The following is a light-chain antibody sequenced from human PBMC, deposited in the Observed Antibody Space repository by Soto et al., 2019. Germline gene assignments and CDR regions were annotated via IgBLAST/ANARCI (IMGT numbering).Light chain of an antibody. CDR3: SSSAGIYHYLV. CDR1: SSNIGAGYD. J-gene: IGLJ3*02. CDR2: GNS. Sequence: QSVLTQPPSVSGAPGQRVTISCTGSSSNIGAGYDVHWYQQLPGTAPKLLIYGNSNRPSGVPDRFSGSKSGYTASLTVSGLQTEDEAFYYCSSSAGIYHYLVFGGGTKLTVL. V-gene: IGLV1-40*01.